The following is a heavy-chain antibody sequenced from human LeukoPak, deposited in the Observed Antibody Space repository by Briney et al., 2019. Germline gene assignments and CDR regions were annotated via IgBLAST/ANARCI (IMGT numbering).Heavy chain of an antibody. D-gene: IGHD2-2*01. CDR2: IFFSGTT. Sequence: SQTLSLTCTVSGDSSSSGDFHWSWIRQPPGKGLEWIGYIFFSGTTYYNTSLKSRVTISVDTSNNQFSLTLSSVTAADTAVYFCAKHTSITYAHFDYWGQGILVTVSS. V-gene: IGHV4-30-4*08. CDR1: GDSSSSGDFH. CDR3: AKHTSITYAHFDY. J-gene: IGHJ4*02.